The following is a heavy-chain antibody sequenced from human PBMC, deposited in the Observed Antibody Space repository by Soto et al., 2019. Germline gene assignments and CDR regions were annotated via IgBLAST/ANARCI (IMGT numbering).Heavy chain of an antibody. V-gene: IGHV4-39*01. CDR2: IYYTGST. CDR3: ARSVARSIAAMDV. J-gene: IGHJ6*02. Sequence: QLQLQEPGPGLVKPSETLSLTCTVSGGSISSDGYYWGWIRQPPGKGPEWIGTIYYTGSTDYNPSLKSRVTVSVDTSKNQFSLKLTSMTAADTAVYYCARSVARSIAAMDVWGQGTTVTVSS. CDR1: GGSISSDGYY. D-gene: IGHD6-6*01.